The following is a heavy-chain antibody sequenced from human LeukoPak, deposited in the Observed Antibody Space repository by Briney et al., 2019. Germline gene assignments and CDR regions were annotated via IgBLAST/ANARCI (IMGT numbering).Heavy chain of an antibody. V-gene: IGHV1-18*01. Sequence: ASVKVSCKASGYTFTSYGISWVRQAPGQGLEWMGWISAYNGNTNYAQKLQGRVTMTTDTSTSTAYMELRSLRSDDTAVYYCARDLLAGHYDSSGYCGYWGQGTLVTVSS. CDR2: ISAYNGNT. CDR3: ARDLLAGHYDSSGYCGY. D-gene: IGHD3-22*01. J-gene: IGHJ4*02. CDR1: GYTFTSYG.